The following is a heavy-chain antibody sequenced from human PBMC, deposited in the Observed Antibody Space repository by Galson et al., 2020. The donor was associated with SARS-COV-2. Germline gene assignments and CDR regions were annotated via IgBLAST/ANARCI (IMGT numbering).Heavy chain of an antibody. Sequence: SETLSLTCTVSGGSISSSSYYWGWIRQPPGKGLEWIGSIYYSGSTYYNPSLKSRVTISVDTSKNQFSLKLSSVTAADTAVYYCARDGGSSWNSYYYYGMDVWGQGTTVTVSS. J-gene: IGHJ6*02. CDR3: ARDGGSSWNSYYYYGMDV. V-gene: IGHV4-39*07. CDR1: GGSISSSSYY. D-gene: IGHD6-13*01. CDR2: IYYSGST.